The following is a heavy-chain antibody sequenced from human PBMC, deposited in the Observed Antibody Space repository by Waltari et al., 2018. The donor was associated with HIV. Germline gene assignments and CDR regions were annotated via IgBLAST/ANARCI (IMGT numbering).Heavy chain of an antibody. Sequence: QVHLQQSGPGLVKPSETLSHTCTVARDSITNNNYYWAWIRQPPGKGLEWIGSVPFSGSTYYNPSLRNRVTKSGDTSKNQFSLNMKYVTAADTAVYYCAGHWVLVNRTIVSVAVFDIWGQGAMVTVSS. J-gene: IGHJ3*02. CDR1: RDSITNNNYY. D-gene: IGHD2-15*01. V-gene: IGHV4-39*01. CDR2: VPFSGST. CDR3: AGHWVLVNRTIVSVAVFDI.